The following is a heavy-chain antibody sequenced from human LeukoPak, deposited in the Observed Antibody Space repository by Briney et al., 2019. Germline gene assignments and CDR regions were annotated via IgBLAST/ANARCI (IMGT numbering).Heavy chain of an antibody. D-gene: IGHD2-2*01. CDR2: IYYGGTT. CDR1: GGSISSGGYY. V-gene: IGHV4-31*03. J-gene: IGHJ3*02. CDR3: ARVPAARLEDDAFDI. Sequence: PSETLSLTCTVSGGSISSGGYYWSWIRQHPGKGLEWIGYIYYGGTTYYTPSLKTRVTISVDTSRNQFSLKLTSVTAADTAVYYCARVPAARLEDDAFDIWGQGTMVTVSS.